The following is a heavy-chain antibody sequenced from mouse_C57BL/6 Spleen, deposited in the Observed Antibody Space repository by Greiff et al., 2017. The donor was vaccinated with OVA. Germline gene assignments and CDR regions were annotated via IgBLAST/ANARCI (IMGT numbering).Heavy chain of an antibody. CDR3: ARPNYYGSYYFDY. Sequence: QVHVKQSGPELVKPGASVKISCKASGYAFSSSWMNWVKQRPGKGLEWIGRIYPGDGDTNYNGKFKGKATLTADKSSSTAYMQLSSLTSEDSAVYFCARPNYYGSYYFDYWGQGTTLTVSS. D-gene: IGHD1-1*01. V-gene: IGHV1-82*01. CDR2: IYPGDGDT. CDR1: GYAFSSSW. J-gene: IGHJ2*01.